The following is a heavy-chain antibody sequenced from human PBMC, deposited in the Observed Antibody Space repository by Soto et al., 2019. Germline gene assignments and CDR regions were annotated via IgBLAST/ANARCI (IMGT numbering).Heavy chain of an antibody. D-gene: IGHD3-10*01. CDR3: ASDKSYYYGSGSLISYYYGMGV. CDR2: IYYSGST. J-gene: IGHJ6*04. Sequence: PSETLSLTCTVSGGSISSGDYYWSWIHHPPGKGLEWIGYIYYSGSTYYNPSLKSRVTISVDTSKNQFSLKLSSVTAADTAVYYWASDKSYYYGSGSLISYYYGMGVWGNGNTVTLSA. V-gene: IGHV4-30-4*01. CDR1: GGSISSGDYY.